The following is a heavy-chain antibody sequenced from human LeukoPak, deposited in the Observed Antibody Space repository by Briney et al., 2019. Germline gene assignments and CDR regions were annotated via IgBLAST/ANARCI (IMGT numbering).Heavy chain of an antibody. CDR3: ARRGRRDGYNT. J-gene: IGHJ5*02. CDR2: IYYNGST. Sequence: SETLSLTCTVSGGSISSGGYYWSWIRQHPGKGLEWIGYIYYNGSTYYNPSLKSRVTISVDTSKNQFSLKLSSVTAADTAVYYCARRGRRDGYNTWSQGTLVTVSS. D-gene: IGHD5-24*01. V-gene: IGHV4-31*03. CDR1: GGSISSGGYY.